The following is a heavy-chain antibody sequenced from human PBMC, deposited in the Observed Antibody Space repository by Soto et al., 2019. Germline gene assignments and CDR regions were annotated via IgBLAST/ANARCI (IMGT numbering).Heavy chain of an antibody. D-gene: IGHD1-26*01. J-gene: IGHJ4*02. Sequence: GGSLRLSCAASGFTFSSYGMHWVRQAPGKGLEWVAVIWYDGSNKYYADSVKGRFTISRDNSKNTLYLQMNSLGAEDTGVYYCASGGGLVARLSDYWGQGTLVTVSS. CDR1: GFTFSSYG. CDR3: ASGGGLVARLSDY. V-gene: IGHV3-33*01. CDR2: IWYDGSNK.